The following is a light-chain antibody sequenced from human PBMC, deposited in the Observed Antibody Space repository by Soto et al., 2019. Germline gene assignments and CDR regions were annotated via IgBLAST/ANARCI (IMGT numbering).Light chain of an antibody. V-gene: IGLV2-23*01. CDR1: SSDVGSYNL. J-gene: IGLJ2*01. Sequence: QSALTQPASVSGSPGQSITISCTGTSSDVGSYNLVSWYQQHPGKAPKLMIYEGSKRPSGVSNRFSGSKSGNTAPLTISGLQAEDEADYYCCSYAGSSTLVVFGGGTKVTVL. CDR2: EGS. CDR3: CSYAGSSTLVV.